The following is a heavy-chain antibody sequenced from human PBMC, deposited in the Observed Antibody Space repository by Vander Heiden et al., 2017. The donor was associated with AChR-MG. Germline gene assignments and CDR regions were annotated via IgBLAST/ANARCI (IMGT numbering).Heavy chain of an antibody. CDR2: IYTSGST. J-gene: IGHJ4*02. D-gene: IGHD1-26*01. V-gene: IGHV4-4*07. CDR1: GGPLSSYY. CDR3: ARELPWELLRFDY. Sequence: QVQLQESGPGLVKPSEPLSLTCTVPGGPLSSYYWGWIRQPAGKGLEWIGRIYTSGSTNYTPSLKSRVTMSVDTSKNQFSLKLSSVTAADTAVYYCARELPWELLRFDYWGQGTLVTVSS.